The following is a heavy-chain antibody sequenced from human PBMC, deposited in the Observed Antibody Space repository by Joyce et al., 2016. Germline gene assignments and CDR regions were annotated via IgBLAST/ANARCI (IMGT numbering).Heavy chain of an antibody. CDR3: TTDPRY. CDR1: GLTFRTTW. Sequence: VQLVESGGGLVQRGESRRLSCGVSGLTFRTTWMGWVRQAPGKGLEWIGRIKSKNDGGTLDYIETVKGRFTLSRDDSTNTVYLQMDSLKIEDTAMYYCTTDPRYWGRGTLVTVSS. J-gene: IGHJ4*02. V-gene: IGHV3-15*01. CDR2: IKSKNDGGTL.